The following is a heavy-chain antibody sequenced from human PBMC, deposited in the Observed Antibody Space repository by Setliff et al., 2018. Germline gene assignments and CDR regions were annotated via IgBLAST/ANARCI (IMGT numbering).Heavy chain of an antibody. D-gene: IGHD5-18*01. CDR1: GGSISSHY. CDR3: ARETTAWGYVDTAMVTFIDQ. CDR2: IYYSGST. J-gene: IGHJ4*02. Sequence: SETLSLTCTVSGGSISSHYWSWIRQPPGKGLEWIGYIYYSGSTNYNPSLKSRVTISVDTSKNQFSLKLSSVTAADTAVYYCARETTAWGYVDTAMVTFIDQWGQGTLVTVS. V-gene: IGHV4-59*11.